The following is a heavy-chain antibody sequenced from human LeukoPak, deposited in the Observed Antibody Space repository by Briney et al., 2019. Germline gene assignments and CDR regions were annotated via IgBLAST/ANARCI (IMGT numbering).Heavy chain of an antibody. D-gene: IGHD1-26*01. Sequence: PSETLSLTCTVSGGSISSSSYYWSWIRQPPGKGLEWIGSIYYSGSTYYNPSLKSRVTISVDTSKNQFSLKLSSVTAADTAVYYCARHGWYGGLPDCWGQGTLVTVSS. CDR2: IYYSGST. J-gene: IGHJ4*02. CDR1: GGSISSSSYY. V-gene: IGHV4-39*01. CDR3: ARHGWYGGLPDC.